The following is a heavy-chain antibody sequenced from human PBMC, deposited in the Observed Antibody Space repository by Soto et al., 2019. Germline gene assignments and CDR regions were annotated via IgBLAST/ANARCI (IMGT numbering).Heavy chain of an antibody. CDR3: ARGGVSTRTFDY. J-gene: IGHJ4*02. CDR2: IYPRDSDT. CDR1: GYSFTSYW. Sequence: PGESLKISCKGSGYSFTSYWIGLVRQMPGKGLELMGMIYPRDSDTRYRPSFQGQVTISADKSISSAYLQWSSLRASDTAMYYCARGGVSTRTFDYWGQGPPVTVPQ. D-gene: IGHD3-3*01. V-gene: IGHV5-51*01.